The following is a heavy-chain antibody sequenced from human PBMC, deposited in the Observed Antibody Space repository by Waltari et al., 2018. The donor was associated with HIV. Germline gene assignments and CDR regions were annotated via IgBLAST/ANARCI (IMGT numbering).Heavy chain of an antibody. V-gene: IGHV3-49*04. CDR1: GSTFGVSA. CDR2: NEIKTYGWIT. CDR3: SRVGAAAAVTLDY. D-gene: IGHD6-13*01. Sequence: EVQLVESGGGLVQPGRSLRPACTASGSTFGVSAMRWVRQAPGRGREWVGFNEIKTYGWITEYAASVKGRFTISRDDSKSIAYLQMNSLKSEDTAVYYCSRVGAAAAVTLDYWGQGTLVTVSS. J-gene: IGHJ4*02.